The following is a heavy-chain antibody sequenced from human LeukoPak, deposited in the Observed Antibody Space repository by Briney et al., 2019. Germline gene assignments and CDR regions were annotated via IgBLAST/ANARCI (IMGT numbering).Heavy chain of an antibody. CDR2: INYSGRT. V-gene: IGHV4-39*01. CDR3: ARRRKDLNWFDP. J-gene: IGHJ5*02. CDR1: GDSISNSDYY. Sequence: SETLSLTCTVSGDSISNSDYYWGWIRQPPGKGLEWIALINYSGRTFYNPSLRSRVTISVDMSKNQFSLNLNSVTATDTAVYYCARRRKDLNWFDPWGQGTLVTVSS.